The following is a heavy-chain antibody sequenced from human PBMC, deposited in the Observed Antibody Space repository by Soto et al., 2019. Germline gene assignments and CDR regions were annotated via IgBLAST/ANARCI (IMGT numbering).Heavy chain of an antibody. J-gene: IGHJ4*02. V-gene: IGHV4-30-2*01. CDR1: GGSIFSDD. Sequence: SETLSLTCTVSGGSIFSDDWTWIRQPPGKGLEWIGYISRGGSTYYNPSLKSRVTISVDRSKNQFSLKLSSVTAADTAVYYCARENGYYGSGSYFDYWGQGTLVTVSS. CDR3: ARENGYYGSGSYFDY. D-gene: IGHD3-10*01. CDR2: ISRGGST.